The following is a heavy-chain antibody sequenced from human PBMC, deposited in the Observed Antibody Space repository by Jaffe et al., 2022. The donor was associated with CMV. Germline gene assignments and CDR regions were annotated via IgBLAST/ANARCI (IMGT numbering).Heavy chain of an antibody. Sequence: QVQLVQSGAEVKKPGASVKVSCKASGYTFTSYYMHWVRQAPGQGLEWMGIINPSGGSTSYAQKFQGRVTMTRDTSTSTVYMELSSLRSEDTAVYYCARGGEGYCSSTSCQGDWFDPWGQGTLVTVSS. CDR3: ARGGEGYCSSTSCQGDWFDP. J-gene: IGHJ5*02. D-gene: IGHD2-2*01. CDR2: INPSGGST. CDR1: GYTFTSYY. V-gene: IGHV1-46*01.